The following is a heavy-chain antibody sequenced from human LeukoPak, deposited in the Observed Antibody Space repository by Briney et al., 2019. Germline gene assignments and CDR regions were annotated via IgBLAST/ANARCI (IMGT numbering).Heavy chain of an antibody. D-gene: IGHD5-18*01. CDR2: ISSFSSYT. Sequence: KTGGSLRLSCAASGFTFNNYAMNWVRQAPGKGLEWVSSISSFSSYTYYADSVKGRFTISRDNAKNSLYLQMNSLRAEDTAVYYCARVAIQNDMDVWGQGTTVTVSS. J-gene: IGHJ6*02. CDR3: ARVAIQNDMDV. V-gene: IGHV3-21*01. CDR1: GFTFNNYA.